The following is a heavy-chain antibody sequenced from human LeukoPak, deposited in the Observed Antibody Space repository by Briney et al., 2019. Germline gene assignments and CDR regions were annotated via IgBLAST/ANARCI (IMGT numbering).Heavy chain of an antibody. D-gene: IGHD2-2*01. CDR1: GYTFTGYY. CDR2: INPNSGGT. Sequence: GASVKVSCKASGYTFTGYYMHWVRQAPGQGLKWMGWINPNSGGTNYAQKFQGRVTMTRDTSISTAYMELSRLRSDDTAVYYCARYCSSTSCRNWFDPWGQGTLVTVSS. CDR3: ARYCSSTSCRNWFDP. V-gene: IGHV1-2*02. J-gene: IGHJ5*02.